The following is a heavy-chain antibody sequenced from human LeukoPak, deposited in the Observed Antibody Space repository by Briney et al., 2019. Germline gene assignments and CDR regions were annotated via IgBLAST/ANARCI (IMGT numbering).Heavy chain of an antibody. CDR3: ARNGGYYGDYMQPFDY. J-gene: IGHJ4*02. Sequence: TSETLSLTRTVSGGSISSYYWSWIRQPAGKGLEWIGRIYTSGSTNYNPSLKSRVTMSVDTSKNQFSLKLSSVTAADTAVYYCARNGGYYGDYMQPFDYWGQGTLVTVSS. CDR2: IYTSGST. CDR1: GGSISSYY. D-gene: IGHD4-17*01. V-gene: IGHV4-4*07.